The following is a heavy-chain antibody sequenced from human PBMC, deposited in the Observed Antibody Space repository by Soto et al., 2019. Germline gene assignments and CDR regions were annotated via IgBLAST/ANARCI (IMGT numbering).Heavy chain of an antibody. V-gene: IGHV3-49*03. CDR2: IRSKAYGGTT. J-gene: IGHJ4*02. Sequence: GGPLRLSCTASGFTFGDYAMSWFRQAPGKGLEWVGFIRSKAYGGTTGYAASVKDRFTISRDDSKSIAYLQMNSLKTEDTAVYYCTRAYYYDSTGYQRYWGQGNLVTVSS. CDR1: GFTFGDYA. D-gene: IGHD3-22*01. CDR3: TRAYYYDSTGYQRY.